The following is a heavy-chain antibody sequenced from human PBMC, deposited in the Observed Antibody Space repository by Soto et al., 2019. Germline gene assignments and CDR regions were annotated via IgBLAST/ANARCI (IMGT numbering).Heavy chain of an antibody. V-gene: IGHV5-10-1*01. D-gene: IGHD6-19*01. Sequence: PSFQGHVTISADKSISTAYLQWSSLKASDTAMYYCARQPVAGTGDDAFDIWGQGTMVTVSS. CDR3: ARQPVAGTGDDAFDI. J-gene: IGHJ3*02.